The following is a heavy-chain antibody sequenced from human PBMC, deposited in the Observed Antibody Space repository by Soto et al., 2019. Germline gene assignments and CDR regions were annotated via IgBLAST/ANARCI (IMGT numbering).Heavy chain of an antibody. V-gene: IGHV3-23*01. Sequence: PGGSLRLSCAASGFTFSSYAMSWVRQAPGKGLEWVSAISGSGGSTYYADSVKGRFTISRDNSKSTLYLQMNSLRAEDTAVYYCAKQVDGSSSRYDYWGQGTLVTVSS. CDR1: GFTFSSYA. D-gene: IGHD6-6*01. CDR3: AKQVDGSSSRYDY. J-gene: IGHJ4*02. CDR2: ISGSGGST.